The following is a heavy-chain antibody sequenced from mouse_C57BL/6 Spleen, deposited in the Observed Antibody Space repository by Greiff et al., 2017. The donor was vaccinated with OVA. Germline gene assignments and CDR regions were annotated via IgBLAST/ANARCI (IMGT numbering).Heavy chain of an antibody. CDR2: IHPNSGST. D-gene: IGHD2-4*01. CDR3: ARCYYDYSYYFDY. J-gene: IGHJ2*01. V-gene: IGHV1-64*01. Sequence: QVHVKQPGAELVKPGASVKLSCKASGYTFTSYWMHWVKQRPGQGLEWIGMIHPNSGSTNYNEKFKSKATLTVDKSSSTAYMQLSSLTSEDSAVYYCARCYYDYSYYFDYWGQGTTLTVSS. CDR1: GYTFTSYW.